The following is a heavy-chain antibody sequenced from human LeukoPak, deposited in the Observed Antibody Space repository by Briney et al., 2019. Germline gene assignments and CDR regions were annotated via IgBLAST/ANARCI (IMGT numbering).Heavy chain of an antibody. CDR2: IYYSGST. V-gene: IGHV4-39*01. CDR1: GGSISSSSYY. D-gene: IGHD6-13*01. J-gene: IGHJ4*02. Sequence: SETLSLTCTVSGGSISSSSYYWGWIRQPPGKGLEWIGSIYYSGSTYYNPSLKSRVTISVDTSKNQFSLKLSSVTAADTAVYYCARHGRSSSWDLDYWGQRTLVTVSS. CDR3: ARHGRSSSWDLDY.